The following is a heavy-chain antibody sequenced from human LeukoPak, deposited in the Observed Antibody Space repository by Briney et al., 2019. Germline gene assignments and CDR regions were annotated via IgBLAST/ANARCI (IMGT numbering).Heavy chain of an antibody. V-gene: IGHV4-39*07. CDR3: ARARNCSGGSCYRGTWFDP. D-gene: IGHD2-15*01. CDR1: GGSISSSSYY. CDR2: IYYSGST. J-gene: IGHJ5*02. Sequence: PSETLSLTCTVSGGSISSSSYYWGWIRQPPGKGLEWIGSIYYSGSTNYNPSLKSRVTISVDTSKNQFSLKLSSVTAADTAVYYCARARNCSGGSCYRGTWFDPWGQGTLVTVSS.